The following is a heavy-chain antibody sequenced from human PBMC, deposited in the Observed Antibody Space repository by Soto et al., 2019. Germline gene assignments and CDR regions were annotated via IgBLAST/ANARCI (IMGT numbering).Heavy chain of an antibody. CDR3: ARQTDYDLTNRMFWFDP. D-gene: IGHD3-16*01. CDR2: IYYSGST. CDR1: GGSISSSSYY. Sequence: PSETLSLTCPVSGGSISSSSYYWGWIRQPPGKGLEWIGSIYYSGSTYYNPSLKSRVTISVDTSKNQFSLKLSSVTAADTAVYYCARQTDYDLTNRMFWFDPWGQGTLVTVSS. J-gene: IGHJ5*02. V-gene: IGHV4-39*01.